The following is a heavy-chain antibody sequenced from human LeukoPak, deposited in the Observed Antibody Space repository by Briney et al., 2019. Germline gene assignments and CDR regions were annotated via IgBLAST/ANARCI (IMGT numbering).Heavy chain of an antibody. CDR1: GDSINSYY. V-gene: IGHV4-4*07. J-gene: IGHJ3*02. D-gene: IGHD3-22*01. Sequence: SETLSLTCTVSGDSINSYYWSWIRQPAGKGLEWIGRIYTSGSTNYNPSLKSRVTMSVDTSKNQFSLKLSSVTAADTAVYYCARFLGRYYDPPDAFDIWGQGTMVTVSS. CDR3: ARFLGRYYDPPDAFDI. CDR2: IYTSGST.